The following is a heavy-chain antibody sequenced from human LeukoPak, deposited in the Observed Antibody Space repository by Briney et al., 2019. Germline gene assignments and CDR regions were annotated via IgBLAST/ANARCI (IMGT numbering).Heavy chain of an antibody. J-gene: IGHJ6*02. V-gene: IGHV5-51*01. Sequence: GESLKISCKGSGYSFATKWIAWVRQMPGKGLEWMGIIWPGDSNAIYSPSLQGQVSDSVDKSINTAYLQWSGLKASDTAIYYCATHSVTTGYFGMDVWGQGTSIIVSS. D-gene: IGHD4-17*01. CDR2: IWPGDSNA. CDR1: GYSFATKW. CDR3: ATHSVTTGYFGMDV.